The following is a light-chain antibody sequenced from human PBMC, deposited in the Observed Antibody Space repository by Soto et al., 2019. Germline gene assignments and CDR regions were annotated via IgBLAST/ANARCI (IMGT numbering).Light chain of an antibody. CDR1: QTVSSY. CDR3: QQRMNWPLT. J-gene: IGKJ5*01. CDR2: DAS. Sequence: EIVLTQSPATLSLSPGERATLSCRASQTVSSYLLWYQQKRGQAPRLLIYDASNRATGIPARLSGSGSGTDFTLTISSLEPEDFAVYYCQQRMNWPLTFGQGTRLEIK. V-gene: IGKV3-11*01.